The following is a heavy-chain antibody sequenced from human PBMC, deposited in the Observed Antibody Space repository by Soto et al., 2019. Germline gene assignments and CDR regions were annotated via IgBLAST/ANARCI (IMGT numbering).Heavy chain of an antibody. V-gene: IGHV3-11*04. CDR1: GFTFSDYY. D-gene: IGHD1-26*01. CDR3: ASLHKREGYNWFDP. J-gene: IGHJ5*02. Sequence: QVQLVESGGGLVKPGGSLRLSCAASGFTFSDYYMNWIRQAPGKGLEWVSYISSSGSIIYYADSVKGRFTISRDNAKNSLYLQMNSLRAEDTAVYYCASLHKREGYNWFDPWGQGTLVTVSS. CDR2: ISSSGSII.